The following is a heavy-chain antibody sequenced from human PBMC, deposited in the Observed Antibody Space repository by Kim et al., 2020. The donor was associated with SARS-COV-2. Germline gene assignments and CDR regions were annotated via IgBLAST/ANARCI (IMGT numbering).Heavy chain of an antibody. V-gene: IGHV3-30*04. D-gene: IGHD3-10*01. J-gene: IGHJ5*02. CDR3: ARAQGLLWFGENLSPQGWFDP. Sequence: GGSLRLSCAASGFTFSSYAMHWVRQAPGKGLEWVAVISYDGSNKYYADPVKGRFTISRDNSKNTLYLQMNSLRAEDTAVYYCARAQGLLWFGENLSPQGWFDPWGQGTLVTVSS. CDR2: ISYDGSNK. CDR1: GFTFSSYA.